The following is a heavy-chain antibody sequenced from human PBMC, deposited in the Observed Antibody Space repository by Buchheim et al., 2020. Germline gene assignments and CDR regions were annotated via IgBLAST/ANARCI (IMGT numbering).Heavy chain of an antibody. V-gene: IGHV1-46*01. D-gene: IGHD6-19*01. CDR3: ARADSSGWYRSYYYYYYMDV. J-gene: IGHJ6*03. CDR1: GYTFTSYY. CDR2: INPSGGST. Sequence: QVQLVQSGAEVKKPGASVKVSCKASGYTFTSYYMHWVRQAPGQGLEWMGIINPSGGSTSYAQKFQGSVTMTRDTSTSTVYMELSSLRSEDTAVYYCARADSSGWYRSYYYYYYMDVWGKGTT.